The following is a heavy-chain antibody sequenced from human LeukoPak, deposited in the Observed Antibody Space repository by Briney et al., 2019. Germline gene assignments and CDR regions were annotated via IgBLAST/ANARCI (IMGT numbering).Heavy chain of an antibody. D-gene: IGHD4-17*01. CDR3: ARRVRGYGDQRGLYYFDY. CDR1: GYTFTGYY. CDR2: INPNSGGT. J-gene: IGHJ4*02. V-gene: IGHV1-2*02. Sequence: AASVKVSCKASGYTFTGYYMHWVRQAPGQGLEWMGWINPNSGGTNYAQKFQGRVTMTRHTSISTAYMELSRLRSDDTAVYYCARRVRGYGDQRGLYYFDYWGQGTLVTVSS.